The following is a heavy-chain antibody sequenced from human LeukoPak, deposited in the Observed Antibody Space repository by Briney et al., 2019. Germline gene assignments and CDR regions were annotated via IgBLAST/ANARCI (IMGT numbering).Heavy chain of an antibody. CDR1: GFTFSSYW. Sequence: PGGSLRLSCAASGFTFSSYWMSWVRQAPGKGLEWVGFIASETYGGTAEYAASVKGRFTISRDDSKSIAYLQMNSLKTEDTAVYYCTRDQTPYYWGQGTLVTVPS. V-gene: IGHV3-49*04. CDR3: TRDQTPYY. J-gene: IGHJ4*02. CDR2: IASETYGGTA.